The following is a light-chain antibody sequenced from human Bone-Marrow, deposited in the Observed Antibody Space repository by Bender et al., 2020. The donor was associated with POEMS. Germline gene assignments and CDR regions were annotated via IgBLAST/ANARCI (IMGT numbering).Light chain of an antibody. Sequence: SALTQPASVSGSPGQSITISCSGTSGDVGRYDLVSWYQQHPGKAPKFMIYEVTKRPSGVSNRFSGSKSGNTASLTISGLQAEDEADYYCCSYAGSSTLVFGGGTKLTVL. CDR3: CSYAGSSTLV. CDR2: EVT. J-gene: IGLJ3*02. V-gene: IGLV2-23*02. CDR1: SGDVGRYDL.